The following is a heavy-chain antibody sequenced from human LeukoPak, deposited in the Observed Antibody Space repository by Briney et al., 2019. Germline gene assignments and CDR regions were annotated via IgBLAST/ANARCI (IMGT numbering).Heavy chain of an antibody. CDR3: ASLNWGFWYFDL. V-gene: IGHV3-66*01. Sequence: GGSLRLSCAASGFTVSSNHMSWVRQAPGKGLEWVSVIYSGGSTYYADSVKGRFTISRDNSKNTLYLQMNSLRAEDTAVYYCASLNWGFWYFDLWGRGTLVTVSS. CDR1: GFTVSSNH. J-gene: IGHJ2*01. CDR2: IYSGGST. D-gene: IGHD7-27*01.